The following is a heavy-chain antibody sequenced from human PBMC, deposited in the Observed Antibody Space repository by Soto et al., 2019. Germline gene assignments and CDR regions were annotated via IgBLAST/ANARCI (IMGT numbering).Heavy chain of an antibody. J-gene: IGHJ4*02. V-gene: IGHV1-69*04. CDR3: ARDFPLLDPIYFDY. CDR1: GGTFSSYT. Sequence: ASVKVSCKASGGTFSSYTISWVRQAPGQGLEWMGRIIPILGIANYAQKFQGRVTITADKSTSTTYMELSSLRSEDTAVYYCARDFPLLDPIYFDYWGQGTLVTVSS. D-gene: IGHD3-3*01. CDR2: IIPILGIA.